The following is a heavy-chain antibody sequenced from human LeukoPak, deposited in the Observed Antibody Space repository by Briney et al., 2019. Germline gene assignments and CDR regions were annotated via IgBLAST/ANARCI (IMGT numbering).Heavy chain of an antibody. V-gene: IGHV4-59*01. J-gene: IGHJ4*02. Sequence: SETLSLTCIVSGGSISSYYWSWIRQPPGKGLAWIGYIYYSGCTNYNLSLKSRVTIPVDTSKNQFSLKLSSVTAADTAVYYCSRGKSVVAATSFDYWGQGTLVTVSS. D-gene: IGHD2-15*01. CDR1: GGSISSYY. CDR3: SRGKSVVAATSFDY. CDR2: IYYSGCT.